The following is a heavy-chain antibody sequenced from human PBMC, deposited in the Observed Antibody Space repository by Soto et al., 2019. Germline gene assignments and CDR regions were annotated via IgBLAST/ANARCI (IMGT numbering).Heavy chain of an antibody. V-gene: IGHV3-30-3*01. J-gene: IGHJ4*02. CDR1: GFTFSSYA. CDR2: ISYDGSNK. Sequence: GGSLRLSCAASGFTFSSYAMHWVRQAPGKGLEWVAVISYDGSNKYYADSVKGRFTISRDNSKNTLYLQMNSLRAEDTAVYYCASSRDIVATIPFDYWGQGTLVTVSS. CDR3: ASSRDIVATIPFDY. D-gene: IGHD5-12*01.